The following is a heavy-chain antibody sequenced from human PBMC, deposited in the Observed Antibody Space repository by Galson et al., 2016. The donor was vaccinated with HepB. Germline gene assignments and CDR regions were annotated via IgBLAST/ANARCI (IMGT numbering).Heavy chain of an antibody. CDR3: ARVVATTDRSFDY. D-gene: IGHD5-12*01. V-gene: IGHV1-18*04. J-gene: IGHJ4*02. Sequence: SVKVSCKAAGYTFNSYGISWIRQAPGQGPEWMGWISGYSGKTTYAQKFQGRVTMTRDISTSTAYMELTRLRSDDTAVYYCARVVATTDRSFDYWGQGTLVTVSS. CDR2: ISGYSGKT. CDR1: GYTFNSYG.